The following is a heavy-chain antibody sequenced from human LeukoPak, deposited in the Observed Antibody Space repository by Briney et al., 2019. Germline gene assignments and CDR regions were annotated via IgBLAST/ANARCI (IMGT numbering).Heavy chain of an antibody. CDR2: INHSGSI. V-gene: IGHV4-34*01. CDR3: ASFESLTVKLDY. Sequence: SETLSLTCSVYVGSLNGYYWSWIRHPLGKGLEWIGEINHSGSINYNPSLKSLVTISVDTSKNQFSLKLSSVTAADTAVYYCASFESLTVKLDYWGQGTLVTVPS. D-gene: IGHD4-17*01. J-gene: IGHJ4*02. CDR1: VGSLNGYY.